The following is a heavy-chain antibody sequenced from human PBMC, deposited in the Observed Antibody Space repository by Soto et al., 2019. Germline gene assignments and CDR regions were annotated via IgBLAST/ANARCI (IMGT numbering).Heavy chain of an antibody. Sequence: QVQLVQSGAEVKKPGSSVKVSCKASGGTFSSYAISWVRQAPGQGLEWMGGIIPIFGTANYAQKFQGRVTITADESTRTAYMELSSLRSEDTAVYYCARGWGGCSGGSCYPDYYYYGMDVWGQGTTVTVSS. CDR3: ARGWGGCSGGSCYPDYYYYGMDV. J-gene: IGHJ6*02. CDR1: GGTFSSYA. V-gene: IGHV1-69*12. D-gene: IGHD2-15*01. CDR2: IIPIFGTA.